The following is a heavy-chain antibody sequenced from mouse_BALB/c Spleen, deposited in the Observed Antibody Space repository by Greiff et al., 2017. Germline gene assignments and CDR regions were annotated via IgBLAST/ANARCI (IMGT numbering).Heavy chain of an antibody. V-gene: IGHV5-6-4*01. Sequence: EVKLMESGGGLVKPGGSLKLSCAASGFTFSSYTMSWVRQTPEKRLEWVATISSGGSYTYYPDSVKGRFTISRDNAKNTLYLQMSSLKSEDTAMYYCTRETTATWFAYWGQGTLVTVSA. CDR3: TRETTATWFAY. CDR1: GFTFSSYT. J-gene: IGHJ3*01. D-gene: IGHD1-2*01. CDR2: ISSGGSYT.